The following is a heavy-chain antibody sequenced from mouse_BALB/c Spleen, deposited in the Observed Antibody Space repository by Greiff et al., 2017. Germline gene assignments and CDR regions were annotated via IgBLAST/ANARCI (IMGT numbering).Heavy chain of an antibody. D-gene: IGHD1-1*01. Sequence: EVQLVESGAELVRPGALVKLSCKASGFNIKDYYMHWVKQRPEQGLEWIGWIDPENGNTIYDPKFQGKASITADTSSNTAYLQLSSVTSEDTAVYYCAMITTVGYFDVWGAGTTVTVSS. CDR3: AMITTVGYFDV. V-gene: IGHV14-1*02. J-gene: IGHJ1*01. CDR1: GFNIKDYY. CDR2: IDPENGNT.